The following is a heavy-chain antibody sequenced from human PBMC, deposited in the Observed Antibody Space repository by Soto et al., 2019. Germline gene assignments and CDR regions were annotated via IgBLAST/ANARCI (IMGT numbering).Heavy chain of an antibody. Sequence: QVQLQQWGAGLLKPSETLSLTCAVYGGSFSGYYWSWIRQPPGKGLEWIGEINHSGSTNYNPSLKSRVTISVDTSKHQFSLKLSSVTAADTAVYYCARAHYYDFWSGYYYYGMDVWGQGTTVTVSS. CDR1: GGSFSGYY. CDR2: INHSGST. D-gene: IGHD3-3*01. J-gene: IGHJ6*02. V-gene: IGHV4-34*01. CDR3: ARAHYYDFWSGYYYYGMDV.